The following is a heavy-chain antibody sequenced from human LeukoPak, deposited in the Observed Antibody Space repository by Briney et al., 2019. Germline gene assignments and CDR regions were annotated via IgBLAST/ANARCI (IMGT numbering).Heavy chain of an antibody. J-gene: IGHJ3*02. CDR3: ARERYIVVVPAAALDAFDI. Sequence: GASVKVSCKASGYTFTSYYMHWVRQAPGQGLEWMGIINPSGGSTSYAQKFQGRVTMTRDTSTSTVYMELSSLRSEDTAVYYCARERYIVVVPAAALDAFDIWGQGTMVTVSS. CDR1: GYTFTSYY. CDR2: INPSGGST. D-gene: IGHD2-2*01. V-gene: IGHV1-46*01.